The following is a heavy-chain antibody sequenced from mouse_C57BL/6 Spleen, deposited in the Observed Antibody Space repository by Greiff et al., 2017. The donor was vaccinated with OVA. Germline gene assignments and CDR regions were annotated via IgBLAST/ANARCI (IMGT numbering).Heavy chain of an antibody. V-gene: IGHV1-4*01. CDR1: GYTFTSYT. CDR3: ARMDTTVGWYFDV. D-gene: IGHD1-1*01. J-gene: IGHJ1*03. Sequence: VQLQQSGAELARPGASVKMSCTASGYTFTSYTMHWVKQRPGQGLEWIGYINPSSGYTKYNQKFKDKATLTADKSSSTAYMQLSSLTSEDSAVYYCARMDTTVGWYFDVWGTGTTVTVSS. CDR2: INPSSGYT.